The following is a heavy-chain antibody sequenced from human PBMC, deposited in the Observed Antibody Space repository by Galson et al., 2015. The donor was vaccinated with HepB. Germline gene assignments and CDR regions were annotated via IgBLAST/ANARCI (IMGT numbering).Heavy chain of an antibody. CDR2: IYPGDSET. J-gene: IGHJ6*03. CDR1: GYTFTTYW. Sequence: QSGAEVKKAGESLKISCKGSGYTFTTYWIAWVRQMPGKGLEWMGRIYPGDSETRYSPSFQGQVTISADESITTAYLQWSSLKAADTAIYYCARRGVLSRYSVDVWGKGTMVTVSS. V-gene: IGHV5-51*01. CDR3: ARRGVLSRYSVDV. D-gene: IGHD2-8*01.